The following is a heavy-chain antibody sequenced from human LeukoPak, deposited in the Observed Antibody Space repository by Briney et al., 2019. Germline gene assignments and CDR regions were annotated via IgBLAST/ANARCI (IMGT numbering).Heavy chain of an antibody. CDR3: AKQSSGWYSLYWYFDL. CDR2: ISYDGSNK. J-gene: IGHJ2*01. Sequence: PGRSLRLSCAASGFTFSSYGMHWVRQAPGKGLEWVAVISYDGSNKYYADSVKGRFTISRDNSKNTLYLQMNSLRAEDTAVYYCAKQSSGWYSLYWYFDLWGRGTLVTVSS. V-gene: IGHV3-30*18. CDR1: GFTFSSYG. D-gene: IGHD6-19*01.